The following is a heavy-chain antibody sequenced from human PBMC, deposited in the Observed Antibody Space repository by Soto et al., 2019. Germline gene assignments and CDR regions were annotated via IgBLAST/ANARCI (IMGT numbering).Heavy chain of an antibody. D-gene: IGHD6-13*01. CDR2: ISAYNGYT. V-gene: IGHV1-18*01. CDR3: ARRPAVAGHSMDV. J-gene: IGHJ6*02. CDR1: GYIFTTYG. Sequence: QVQLAQSGAEVKKPGASVKASCKASGYIFTTYGISWVRQAPGQGLEWMGWISAYNGYTNYTQKLQGRVTMTTDTSTSTAYMELRSLTSDDTAVYYCARRPAVAGHSMDVWGRGTTVTVSS.